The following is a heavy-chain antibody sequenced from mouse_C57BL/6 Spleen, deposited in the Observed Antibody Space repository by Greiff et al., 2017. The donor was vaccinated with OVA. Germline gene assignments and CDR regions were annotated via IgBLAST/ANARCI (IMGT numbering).Heavy chain of an antibody. CDR1: GFTFSDYY. J-gene: IGHJ4*01. CDR3: ARQDHYYAMDY. Sequence: EVHLVESGGGLVQPGGSLKLSCAASGFTFSDYYMYWVRQTPEKRLEWVAYISNGGGSTYYPDTVKGRFTISRDNAKNTLYLQMSRLKSEDTAMYYCARQDHYYAMDYWGQGTSVTVSS. V-gene: IGHV5-12*01. CDR2: ISNGGGST.